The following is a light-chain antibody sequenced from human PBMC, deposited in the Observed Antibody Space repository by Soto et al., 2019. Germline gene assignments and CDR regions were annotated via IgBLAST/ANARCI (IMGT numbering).Light chain of an antibody. V-gene: IGLV1-51*01. CDR1: SSNLGNNY. Sequence: QSVLTQPPSVSAAPGQKVTISCSGSSSNLGNNYVSWYQQLPGTAPKLLIYDNNKRPSGIPDRFSGSKSGTSATLGITGLQTGDEDDYYCGTWDSSLSAYVFGTGTKLTVL. CDR2: DNN. CDR3: GTWDSSLSAYV. J-gene: IGLJ1*01.